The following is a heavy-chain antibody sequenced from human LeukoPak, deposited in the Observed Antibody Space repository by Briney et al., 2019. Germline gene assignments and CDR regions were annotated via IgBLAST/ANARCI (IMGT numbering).Heavy chain of an antibody. D-gene: IGHD6-19*01. Sequence: SQTLSLTCAISGDXVSSXSXXXXXXXXXXXXXXXWLGRTYYRSKWYNDYALSVKSRITINPDTSKNQFSLQLNSVTPEDTAVYYCARAVAGALDYWGQGTLVTVSS. CDR3: ARAVAGALDY. CDR1: GDXVSSXSXX. J-gene: IGHJ4*02. CDR2: TYYRSKWYN. V-gene: IGHV6-1*01.